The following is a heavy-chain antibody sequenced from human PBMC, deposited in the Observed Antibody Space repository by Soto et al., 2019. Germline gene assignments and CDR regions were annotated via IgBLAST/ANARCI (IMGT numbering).Heavy chain of an antibody. Sequence: QVQLVESGGGVVQPGRSLRLSCAASGFTFSSYGMHWVRQAPGKGLEWVAVIWYDGSNKYYADSVKGRFTISRDNSKNTLYLQMNTLGAENTAVYYCARDSPHYHDGMDLWGQGTTVTVSS. CDR3: ARDSPHYHDGMDL. CDR1: GFTFSSYG. V-gene: IGHV3-33*01. J-gene: IGHJ6*02. CDR2: IWYDGSNK.